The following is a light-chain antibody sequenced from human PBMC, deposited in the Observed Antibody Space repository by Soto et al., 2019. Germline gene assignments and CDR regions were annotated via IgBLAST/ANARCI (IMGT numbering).Light chain of an antibody. CDR2: RDV. J-gene: IGLJ2*01. Sequence: QSVLTQPPSASGTPGQRVTISCSRGISNIGNNYVHWYQQFPGTAPRLLIYRDVQRPSGVPDRFSGSKSGTSASLAISGLRSEDEADYYCAAWDDSLNGVVFGGGTKLTVL. CDR3: AAWDDSLNGVV. CDR1: ISNIGNNY. V-gene: IGLV1-47*01.